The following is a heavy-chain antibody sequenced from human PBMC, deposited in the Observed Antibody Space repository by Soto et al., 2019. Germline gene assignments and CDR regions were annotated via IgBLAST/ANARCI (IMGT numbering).Heavy chain of an antibody. CDR1: GGSFSSYA. Sequence: SAKVSCNASGGSFSSYASSWGRQAPGQGLEWMGGIIPIFGTANYAQKFQGRVTITADESTSTAYMELSSLRSEDTAVYYCARTVGSGSYYSDYWGQGTLVTVSS. D-gene: IGHD3-10*01. CDR3: ARTVGSGSYYSDY. J-gene: IGHJ4*02. CDR2: IIPIFGTA. V-gene: IGHV1-69*13.